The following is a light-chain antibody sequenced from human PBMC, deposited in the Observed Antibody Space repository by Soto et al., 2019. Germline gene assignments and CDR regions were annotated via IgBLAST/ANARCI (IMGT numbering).Light chain of an antibody. CDR1: SSNIGAGYE. CDR3: QSYDSSLSGYV. Sequence: QSVLTQPPSVSAAPGQRVTISCTGSSSNIGAGYEAHWYQQVPGTAPKLLIYENNNRPSGVPDRFSGSKSGTSASLAITGLQAEDEAEYNCQSYDSSLSGYVFGTGTKVTVL. J-gene: IGLJ1*01. V-gene: IGLV1-40*01. CDR2: ENN.